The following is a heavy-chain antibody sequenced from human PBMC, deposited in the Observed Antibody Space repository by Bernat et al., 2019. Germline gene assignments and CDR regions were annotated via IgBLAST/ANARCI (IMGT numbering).Heavy chain of an antibody. V-gene: IGHV1-2*04. Sequence: QVQLVQSGAEVKKPGASVKVSCKASGYTFTGYYMHWVRQAPGQGLEWMGWINPNSGGTNYAQKFKGWVTMTRETSISTAYMELSRLRSDDTAVYYCARDAITGTFADYGMDVWGQGTTVTVSS. CDR1: GYTFTGYY. D-gene: IGHD1/OR15-1a*01. J-gene: IGHJ6*02. CDR3: ARDAITGTFADYGMDV. CDR2: INPNSGGT.